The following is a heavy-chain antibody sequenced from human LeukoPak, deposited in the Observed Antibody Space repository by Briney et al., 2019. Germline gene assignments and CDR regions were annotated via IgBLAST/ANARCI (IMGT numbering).Heavy chain of an antibody. CDR3: ARKASSGWYDYWFDP. J-gene: IGHJ5*02. Sequence: SETLSLTCAVYGGSFSGYYWSWIRQPPGMGLEWIGEINHSGSTNYNPSLKSRVTISVDTSKNQFSLKLSSVTAADTAVYYCARKASSGWYDYWFDPWGQGTLVTVSS. D-gene: IGHD6-19*01. CDR1: GGSFSGYY. V-gene: IGHV4-34*01. CDR2: INHSGST.